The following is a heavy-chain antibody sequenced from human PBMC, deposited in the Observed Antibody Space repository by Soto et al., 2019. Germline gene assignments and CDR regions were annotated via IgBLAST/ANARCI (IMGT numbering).Heavy chain of an antibody. J-gene: IGHJ4*02. CDR1: GFRFNSYS. V-gene: IGHV3-21*06. CDR2: IDARSNYI. D-gene: IGHD1-26*01. Sequence: GGSLRLSCEASGFRFNSYSMNWVRQAPQKGLEWVSLIDARSNYIYYADSVKGRFTISRDNARNSLYLQMDSLRVEDTAVYYCVRENEMAGATSAFEYWGQGTLVTVS. CDR3: VRENEMAGATSAFEY.